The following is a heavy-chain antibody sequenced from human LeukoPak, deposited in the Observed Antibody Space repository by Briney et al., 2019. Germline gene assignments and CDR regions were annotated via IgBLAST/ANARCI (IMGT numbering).Heavy chain of an antibody. D-gene: IGHD3-10*01. V-gene: IGHV1-8*02. Sequence: ASVKVSCKASGYTFSSDDINWVRQAPGQGLEWMGWMNPKSGNTGYAQKSLGRVTMTRNTSISTAYMELSRLRSEDTAVYYCARGRVFPGVAPRQVWFDPWGQGTPVTVSS. CDR2: MNPKSGNT. CDR1: GYTFSSDD. J-gene: IGHJ5*02. CDR3: ARGRVFPGVAPRQVWFDP.